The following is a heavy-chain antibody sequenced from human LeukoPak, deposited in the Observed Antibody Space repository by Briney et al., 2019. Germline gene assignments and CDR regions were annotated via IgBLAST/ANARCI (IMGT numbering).Heavy chain of an antibody. D-gene: IGHD3-3*01. J-gene: IGHJ6*02. CDR2: ISASASHT. V-gene: IGHV3-21*01. CDR3: ARDRGADFWSGYYLYYYYGMDV. CDR1: GFIFSSYA. Sequence: GGSLRLSCAASGFIFSSYAMSWVRQGPGMGLESVSAISASASHTYYADSVKGRFTISRDNAKNSLYLQMNSLRAEDTAVYYCARDRGADFWSGYYLYYYYGMDVWGQGTTVTVSS.